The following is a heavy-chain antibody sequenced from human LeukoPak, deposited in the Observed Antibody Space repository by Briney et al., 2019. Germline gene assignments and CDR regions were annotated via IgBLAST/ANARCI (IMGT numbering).Heavy chain of an antibody. J-gene: IGHJ6*02. CDR2: INTNTGNP. D-gene: IGHD6-13*01. V-gene: IGHV7-4-1*02. Sequence: ASVKVSCKASGYTFTSYAMNWVRQAPGQGLEWMGWINTNTGNPTYAQGFTGRFVFSLDTSVSTAYLQISSLKAEDTAVYYCAGDVSSSWGIYYYYGMDVWGQGTTVTVSS. CDR3: AGDVSSSWGIYYYYGMDV. CDR1: GYTFTSYA.